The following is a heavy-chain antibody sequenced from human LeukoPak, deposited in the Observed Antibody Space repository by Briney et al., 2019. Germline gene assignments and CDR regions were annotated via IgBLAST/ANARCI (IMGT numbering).Heavy chain of an antibody. J-gene: IGHJ6*02. CDR2: SYDSWSR. V-gene: IGHV4-59*08. CDR3: ATLYLSSYYYYYGMDV. Sequence: SETLSLTCTVSGGSISSYYLSWIRQPPGKGLEGIGDSYDSWSRNYNPSLKSQVTVSVDTSKNQFSLKLSSVTAADTAVYYCATLYLSSYYYYYGMDVWGHGTTVTVSS. CDR1: GGSISSYY. D-gene: IGHD3-3*01.